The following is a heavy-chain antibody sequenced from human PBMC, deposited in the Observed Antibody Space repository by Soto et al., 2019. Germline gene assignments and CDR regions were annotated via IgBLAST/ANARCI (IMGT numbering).Heavy chain of an antibody. J-gene: IGHJ6*02. V-gene: IGHV1-69*13. D-gene: IGHD2-15*01. CDR2: IIPIFSTE. CDR1: GRTLSNYA. CDR3: ASAALVVAATSGYSNYGKDG. Sequence: SEKVSCKASGRTLSNYAISWVRQAPEQRLEWKGGIIPIFSTENYAQKFQARVKITADESTSTAYMELRSLRSEDTAVYYCASAALVVAATSGYSNYGKDGWGQGTTVTLSS.